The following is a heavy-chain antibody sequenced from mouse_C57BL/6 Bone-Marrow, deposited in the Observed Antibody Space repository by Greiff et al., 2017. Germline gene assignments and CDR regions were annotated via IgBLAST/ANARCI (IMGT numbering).Heavy chain of an antibody. Sequence: VQLQQPGAELVMPGASVKLSCKASGYTFTSYWLHWVKQRPGQGLAWIGEIDPSASYTNYNQKFKGKSTLTVDKSSSTAYMQLSSLTSEDSAVYYCARKGYDGYYFYFDYWGQGTTLTVSS. CDR3: ARKGYDGYYFYFDY. CDR2: IDPSASYT. V-gene: IGHV1-69*01. CDR1: GYTFTSYW. D-gene: IGHD2-3*01. J-gene: IGHJ2*01.